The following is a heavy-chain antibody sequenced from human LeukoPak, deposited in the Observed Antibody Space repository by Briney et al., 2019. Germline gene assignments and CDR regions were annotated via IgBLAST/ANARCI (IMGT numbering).Heavy chain of an antibody. J-gene: IGHJ4*02. V-gene: IGHV4-59*12. CDR2: IYYSGST. D-gene: IGHD6-19*01. CDR1: GCYISSYY. Sequence: KPSETLSLTCTVAGCYISSYYWSWIRQPPGQELEWIGYIYYSGSTNYNPSLKSRVTISVDTSKNQFSLKPSSATDASPAVYYGARASESEALAGFDYWGQGTLVTVSS. CDR3: ARASESEALAGFDY.